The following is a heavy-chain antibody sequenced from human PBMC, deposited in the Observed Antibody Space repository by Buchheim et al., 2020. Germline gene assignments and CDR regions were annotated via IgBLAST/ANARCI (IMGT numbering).Heavy chain of an antibody. D-gene: IGHD1-14*01. CDR2: SFGTGGDT. CDR3: AKTTVIDH. V-gene: IGHV3-23*01. CDR1: GFTFSNYA. Sequence: EVQLLESGGGLVQPGGSLRLSCAASGFTFSNYAMTWVRQAPGKGLEWVSSFGTGGDTYYADSVKGRFTVSRDNYKNTLFLLLNSLRAEDTAMYYCAKTTVIDHWGQGTL. J-gene: IGHJ4*02.